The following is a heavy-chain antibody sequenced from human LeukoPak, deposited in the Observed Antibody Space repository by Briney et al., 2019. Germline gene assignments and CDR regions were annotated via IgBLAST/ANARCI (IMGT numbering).Heavy chain of an antibody. J-gene: IGHJ5*02. CDR3: ATGDSSGYLGFDP. V-gene: IGHV3-7*01. CDR2: IKEDGSEA. CDR1: GFTFTSYW. Sequence: GGSLRLSCAASGFTFTSYWMAWVRQAPGKGLEWVSNIKEDGSEAYYADSVRGRFTTSRDNVKNSLFLQMNSLRAEDTAVYYCATGDSSGYLGFDPWGQGTLVTVSS. D-gene: IGHD3-22*01.